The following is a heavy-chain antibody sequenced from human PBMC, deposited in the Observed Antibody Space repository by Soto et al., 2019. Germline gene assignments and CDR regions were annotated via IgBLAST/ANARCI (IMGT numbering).Heavy chain of an antibody. CDR3: ARISVTTGDGGP. J-gene: IGHJ5*02. V-gene: IGHV4-34*01. CDR2: INHSGST. CDR1: GGSFSGYY. Sequence: SETLSLTCAVYGGSFSGYYWSWIRQPPGKGLEWIGEINHSGSTNYNPSLKSRVTISVDTSKNQFSLKLSSVTAADTAVYYCARISVTTGDGGPWGQGTLVTVSS. D-gene: IGHD4-17*01.